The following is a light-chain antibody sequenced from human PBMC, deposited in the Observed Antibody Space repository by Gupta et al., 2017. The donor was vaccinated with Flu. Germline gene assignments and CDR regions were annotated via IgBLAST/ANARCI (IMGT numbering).Light chain of an antibody. J-gene: IGKJ4*01. CDR1: QSVSSSY. CDR3: QHYGRSPFT. CDR2: VAS. Sequence: EIVLTQSPGTLSLSPGERATLSCRASQSVSSSYLAWYQQKPGQAPRLLINVASSRATGIPDRFSGSGSGTDFTLTISRLEPEDSSLYYCQHYGRSPFTFGGGTKVEIK. V-gene: IGKV3-20*01.